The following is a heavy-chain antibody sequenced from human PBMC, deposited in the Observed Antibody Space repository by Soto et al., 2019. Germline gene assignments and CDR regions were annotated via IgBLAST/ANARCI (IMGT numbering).Heavy chain of an antibody. Sequence: QVQLQQWGAGLLKPSETLSLTCAVSGGSFSDYYYTWIRQPPGKGLEWIGEINQSAVTNYKPSLRGRVVISLDTSKAQFSLKMNSITAADTAVYYCVCSSSDYFYGLDLWGQGTKVIVS. J-gene: IGHJ6*02. CDR1: GGSFSDYY. CDR2: INQSAVT. CDR3: VCSSSDYFYGLDL. D-gene: IGHD6-6*01. V-gene: IGHV4-34*01.